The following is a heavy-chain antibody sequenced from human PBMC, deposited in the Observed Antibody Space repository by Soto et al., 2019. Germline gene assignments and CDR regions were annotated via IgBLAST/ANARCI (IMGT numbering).Heavy chain of an antibody. V-gene: IGHV3-49*04. CDR2: IRSKAYGGTT. Sequence: GSLRLACPAYGCTFGDYAMSWVRQAPGKGLEWVGFIRSKAYGGTTEYAASVKGRFTISRDDSKSIAYLQMNSLKNEDTAVYYCTREVHYDFWSRPIPNYYYGMDVWGQGTKVTVYS. CDR1: GCTFGDYA. D-gene: IGHD3-3*01. CDR3: TREVHYDFWSRPIPNYYYGMDV. J-gene: IGHJ6*02.